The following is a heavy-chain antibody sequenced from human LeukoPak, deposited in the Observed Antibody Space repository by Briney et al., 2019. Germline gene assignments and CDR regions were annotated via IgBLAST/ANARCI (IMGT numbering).Heavy chain of an antibody. V-gene: IGHV3-21*01. CDR3: VREVAPAGIDY. CDR1: GFTFSSYS. D-gene: IGHD2-2*01. CDR2: ISSSSYI. J-gene: IGHJ4*02. Sequence: GGSLRLSCAASGFTFSSYSMNWVRQAPGKGLEWVSSISSSSYIYYADSVKGRFTISRDNAKNSLYLQMNSLRDEDTAIYYCVREVAPAGIDYWGQGTLVTVSS.